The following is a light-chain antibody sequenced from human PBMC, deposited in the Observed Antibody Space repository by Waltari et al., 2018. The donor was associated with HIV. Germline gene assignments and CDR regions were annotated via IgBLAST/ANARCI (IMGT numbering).Light chain of an antibody. V-gene: IGLV1-44*01. CDR1: SSNVGSKN. J-gene: IGLJ3*02. CDR3: AARDDSLHGVV. Sequence: QSVLTQPPSASGTPGQRVTISCSGGSSNVGSKNVHWYQQLPGESPKPLIDLNTHRPSGVPDRVSGSKSGTSASLAISGLQSEDEADYYCAARDDSLHGVVFGGGTKVTVL. CDR2: LNT.